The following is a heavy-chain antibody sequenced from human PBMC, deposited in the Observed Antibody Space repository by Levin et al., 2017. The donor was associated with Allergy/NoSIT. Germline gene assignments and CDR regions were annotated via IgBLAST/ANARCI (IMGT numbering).Heavy chain of an antibody. Sequence: RPSETLSLTCTVSGGSISSGGYYWSWIRQHPGKGLEWIGYIYYSGSTYYNPSLKSRVTISVDTSKNQFSLKLSSVTAADTAVYYCARAAQGVPAASLLESDWYFDRWGRGTLVTVSS. CDR3: ARAAQGVPAASLLESDWYFDR. D-gene: IGHD2-2*01. J-gene: IGHJ2*01. V-gene: IGHV4-31*03. CDR1: GGSISSGGYY. CDR2: IYYSGST.